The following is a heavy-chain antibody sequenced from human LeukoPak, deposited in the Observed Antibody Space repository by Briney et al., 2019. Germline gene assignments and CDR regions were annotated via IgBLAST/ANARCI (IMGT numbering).Heavy chain of an antibody. Sequence: GGSLRLSCAASGFTFSSYGMSWVRQAPGKGLEWVSGICGDGGKIYYVDSVKGRFTISRDNFKNRLFLQMNNLRAGDTAIYFCVRDEGRGFYGSGTFYSWGQGTMVTVSP. V-gene: IGHV3-23*01. CDR2: ICGDGGKI. CDR1: GFTFSSYG. J-gene: IGHJ5*02. CDR3: VRDEGRGFYGSGTFYS. D-gene: IGHD3-10*01.